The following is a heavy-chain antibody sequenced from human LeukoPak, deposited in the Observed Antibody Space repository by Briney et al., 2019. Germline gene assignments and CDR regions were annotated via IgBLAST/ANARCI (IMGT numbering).Heavy chain of an antibody. V-gene: IGHV3-23*01. D-gene: IGHD6-6*01. J-gene: IGHJ4*02. CDR2: ISGSGGST. CDR3: ARDYWAARPDGYYFDY. CDR1: GFTFSSYA. Sequence: GGSLRLSCAASGFTFSSYAMSWVRQAPGKGLEWVSAISGSGGSTYYADSVKGRFTISRDNSKNTLYLQMNSLRAEDTAVYYCARDYWAARPDGYYFDYWGQGTLVTVSS.